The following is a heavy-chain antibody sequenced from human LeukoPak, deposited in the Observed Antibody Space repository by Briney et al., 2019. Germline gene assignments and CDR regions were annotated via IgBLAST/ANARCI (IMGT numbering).Heavy chain of an antibody. D-gene: IGHD3-10*01. CDR3: ARGRLWFGESLFH. J-gene: IGHJ3*01. V-gene: IGHV4-34*01. CDR2: INHSGST. Sequence: PSETLSLTCAVYGGSFSGYYWSWIRQPPGKGLEWIGEINHSGSTNYNPSLKSRVTISVDTSKNQFSLKLSSVTGADTAVYYCARGRLWFGESLFHWGQGTMVTVSS. CDR1: GGSFSGYY.